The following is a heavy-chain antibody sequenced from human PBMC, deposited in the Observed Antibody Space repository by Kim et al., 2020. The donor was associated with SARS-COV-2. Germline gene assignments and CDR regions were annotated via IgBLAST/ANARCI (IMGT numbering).Heavy chain of an antibody. D-gene: IGHD2-8*02. Sequence: SETLSPTCTVSGGSISSSDYYWGWLRQPPGKGLEWIGSIYYTGTTYYNPSLKSRVTISVDTSKNQFSLKLSSVTDATVYYCARHGCTGGVCYFDPWGQGTLVTVSS. CDR1: GGSISSSDYY. CDR3: ARHGCTGGVCYFDP. V-gene: IGHV4-39*01. J-gene: IGHJ5*02. CDR2: IYYTGTT.